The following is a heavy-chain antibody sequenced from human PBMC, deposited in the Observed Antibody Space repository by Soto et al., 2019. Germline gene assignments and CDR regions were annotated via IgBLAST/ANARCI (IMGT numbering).Heavy chain of an antibody. CDR2: ISYDGSNK. V-gene: IGHV3-30*03. CDR3: ATPYYYDSSADK. Sequence: QVQLVESGGGVVQPGRSLRLSSAASGFTFSSYGMHWVRQAPGKGLEWVAVISYDGSNKYYADSVKGRFTISRDNSKNALYLQMNSLRAEDTAVYYCATPYYYDSSADKGGQGTLVTVSS. CDR1: GFTFSSYG. D-gene: IGHD3-22*01. J-gene: IGHJ4*02.